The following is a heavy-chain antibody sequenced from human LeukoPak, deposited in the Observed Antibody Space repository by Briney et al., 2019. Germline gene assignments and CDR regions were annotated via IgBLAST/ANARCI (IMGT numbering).Heavy chain of an antibody. CDR3: AKEGGYSSSWTYYYYYYYMDV. V-gene: IGHV3-30*04. Sequence: GGSLRLSCAASGFTFSSYAMHWVRQAPGKGLEWVAVISYDGSNKYYADSVKGRFTISRDNSKNTLYLQMNSLRAEDTAVYYCAKEGGYSSSWTYYYYYYYMDVWGKGTTVTVSS. D-gene: IGHD6-13*01. CDR1: GFTFSSYA. CDR2: ISYDGSNK. J-gene: IGHJ6*03.